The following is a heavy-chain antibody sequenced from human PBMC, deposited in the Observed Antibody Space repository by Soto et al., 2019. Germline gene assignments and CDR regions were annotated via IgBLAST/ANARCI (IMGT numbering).Heavy chain of an antibody. CDR1: GGTFSSYA. V-gene: IGHV1-69*01. CDR3: ARDRGYGSGSSIKTHYGMDV. D-gene: IGHD3-10*01. Sequence: QVQLVQSGAEVKKPGSSVKVSCKASGGTFSSYAISWVRQAPGQGLEWMGGIIPIFGTANYAQKFQGRVTITADESTSTAYMELSSLRSEDTAVYYCARDRGYGSGSSIKTHYGMDVWGQGTTVTVSS. CDR2: IIPIFGTA. J-gene: IGHJ6*02.